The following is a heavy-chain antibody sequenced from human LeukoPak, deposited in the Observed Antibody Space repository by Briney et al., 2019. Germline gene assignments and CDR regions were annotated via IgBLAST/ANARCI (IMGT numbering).Heavy chain of an antibody. J-gene: IGHJ6*03. CDR3: ARDWGVSARPGYMDV. V-gene: IGHV4-59*01. Sequence: SETLSLTCTVSGGFISNYYWSWIRQPPGKGLECIGYIYYSGSTKYNPSLKSRVTISVDTSKNQFSLRLSPVTAADTAVYYCARDWGVSARPGYMDVWGKGTTVTVSS. CDR2: IYYSGST. D-gene: IGHD6-6*01. CDR1: GGFISNYY.